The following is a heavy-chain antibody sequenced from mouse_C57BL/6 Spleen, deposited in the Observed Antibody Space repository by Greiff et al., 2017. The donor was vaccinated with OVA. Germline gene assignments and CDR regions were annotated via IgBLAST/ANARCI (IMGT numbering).Heavy chain of an antibody. D-gene: IGHD1-1*01. J-gene: IGHJ1*03. Sequence: QVQLQQPGAELVRPGTSVKLSCKASGYTFTSYWMHWVKQRPGQGLEWIGVIDPSDSYTNYNQKFKGKATLTVDTSSSTAYMQLSSLTSEDSAVYYCARLLLRSYWYFDVWGTGTTVTVSS. CDR3: ARLLLRSYWYFDV. CDR1: GYTFTSYW. V-gene: IGHV1-59*01. CDR2: IDPSDSYT.